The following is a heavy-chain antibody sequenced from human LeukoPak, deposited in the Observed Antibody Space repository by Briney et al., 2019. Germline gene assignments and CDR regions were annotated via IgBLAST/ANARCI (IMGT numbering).Heavy chain of an antibody. J-gene: IGHJ4*02. CDR2: IYYSGGT. CDR1: GVSINSHY. CDR3: ARAYYDFWTGYYRPYFFDY. V-gene: IGHV4-59*11. D-gene: IGHD3-3*01. Sequence: SETLSLTCTVSGVSINSHYWSWIRQSPGKGLEWIGNIYYSGGTNYNPTLKSRVTISVDTSKQQFSLNLTSVTAADTAVYYCARAYYDFWTGYYRPYFFDYWGQGTLVTVSS.